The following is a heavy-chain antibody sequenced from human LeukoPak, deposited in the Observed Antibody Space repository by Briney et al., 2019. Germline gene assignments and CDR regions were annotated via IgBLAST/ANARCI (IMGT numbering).Heavy chain of an antibody. CDR3: ARAYYDSSGTVDY. J-gene: IGHJ4*02. CDR2: ISYDGSNK. D-gene: IGHD3-22*01. CDR1: GFTFSSYG. V-gene: IGHV3-30*03. Sequence: GGTLRLSCAASGFTFSSYGMHWVRQAPGKGLEWVAVISYDGSNKYYADSVKGRFTISRDNSKNTLYLQMNSLRAEDTAVYYCARAYYDSSGTVDYWGQGTLVTVSS.